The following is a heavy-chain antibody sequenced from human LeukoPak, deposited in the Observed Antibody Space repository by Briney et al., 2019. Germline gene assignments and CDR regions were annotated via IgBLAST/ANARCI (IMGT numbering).Heavy chain of an antibody. CDR1: GFTFSSYA. D-gene: IGHD3-3*01. J-gene: IGHJ6*03. Sequence: GGSLRLSCAASGFTFSSYAMSWVRQTPGKGLEWVSAISGSGGSTYYADSVKGRFTISRDNSKNTLYLQMNSLRAEDTAVYYCAKASYDFWSGYPTGYYMDVWGKGTTVTVSS. CDR3: AKASYDFWSGYPTGYYMDV. CDR2: ISGSGGST. V-gene: IGHV3-23*01.